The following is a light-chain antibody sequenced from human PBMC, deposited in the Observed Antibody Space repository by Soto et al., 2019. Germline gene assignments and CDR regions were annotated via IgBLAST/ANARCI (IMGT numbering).Light chain of an antibody. CDR2: EAS. V-gene: IGKV1-39*01. J-gene: IGKJ1*01. CDR1: QSIDTH. Sequence: DIRMTQSPSSLSASVGDRVTITCRASQSIDTHLNWYQQHPGKAPNALIYEASNLQSGVPSRFSGSGSGTGFTLTIRGLQPDDSATYYCHQTYSPPDTFGQGNKVEIK. CDR3: HQTYSPPDT.